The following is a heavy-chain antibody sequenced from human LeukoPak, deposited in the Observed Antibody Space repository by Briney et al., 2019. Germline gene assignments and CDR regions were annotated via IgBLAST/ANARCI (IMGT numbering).Heavy chain of an antibody. Sequence: SQTLSLTCTVSGGSISSGGYYWSWIRQHPGKGLEWIGYIYYSGSTYYNPSLKSRVTISVDTSKNQFSLKLSSVTAADTAVYYCARGNWGSDWFDPWGQGTLVTVSS. CDR2: IYYSGST. CDR1: GGSISSGGYY. V-gene: IGHV4-31*03. D-gene: IGHD7-27*01. J-gene: IGHJ5*02. CDR3: ARGNWGSDWFDP.